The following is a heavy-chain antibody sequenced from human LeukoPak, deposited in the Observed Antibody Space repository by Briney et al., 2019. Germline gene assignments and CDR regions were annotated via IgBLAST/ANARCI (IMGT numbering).Heavy chain of an antibody. J-gene: IGHJ4*02. D-gene: IGHD5-24*01. Sequence: PSETLSLTCTVSGVSISSSNNFWGWIRQPQGKGREWIVSVHYSGTTYYIPSLKSRVTISVDTSKNQFSLKLSSVTAADTAVYYCARHEEEDGYNAKTFGYWGQGTLVTVSS. CDR3: ARHEEEDGYNAKTFGY. CDR2: VHYSGTT. CDR1: GVSISSSNNF. V-gene: IGHV4-39*01.